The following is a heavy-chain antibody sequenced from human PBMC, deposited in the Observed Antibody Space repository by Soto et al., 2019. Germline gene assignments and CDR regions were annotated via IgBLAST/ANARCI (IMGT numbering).Heavy chain of an antibody. J-gene: IGHJ4*02. D-gene: IGHD3-3*01. CDR3: ASPRQGNYDFLSGYYALDY. Sequence: SETLSLTGPFSGFSIGSSICYLGWIRQPPGRGLEWIGSIYYSGSTYCNPSLKSRGTISVDTSKSQFSLNLRSVTAADAAVYYCASPRQGNYDFLSGYYALDYWGPGTLVTVSS. CDR2: IYYSGST. V-gene: IGHV4-39*01. CDR1: GFSIGSSICY.